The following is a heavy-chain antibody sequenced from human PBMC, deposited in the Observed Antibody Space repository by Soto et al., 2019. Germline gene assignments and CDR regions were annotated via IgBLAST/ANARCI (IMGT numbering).Heavy chain of an antibody. Sequence: EVQLLESGGGLVQPGGSLRLSCAASGFTFSSYAMSWVRQAPGKGLEWVSAISGSGGSTYYADSVKGRFTISRDNSKNTLYLQMNSLRAEDTAVYYCANYGSGWYRYYYYGMDVWGQGTTVTVSS. J-gene: IGHJ6*02. V-gene: IGHV3-23*01. CDR2: ISGSGGST. CDR3: ANYGSGWYRYYYYGMDV. CDR1: GFTFSSYA. D-gene: IGHD6-19*01.